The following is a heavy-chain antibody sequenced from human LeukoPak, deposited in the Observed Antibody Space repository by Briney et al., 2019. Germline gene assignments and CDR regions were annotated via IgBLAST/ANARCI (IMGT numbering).Heavy chain of an antibody. V-gene: IGHV1-2*02. CDR2: INPNRGGT. CDR3: AREPELGYCSSTSCSHDY. Sequence: ASVKVSSKAPGYTFTGYYMHWVRQAPGEGLEWMGWINPNRGGTNSTQKFQGRVTITRDTSISTAYMELSRLRSDDTAVYYCAREPELGYCSSTSCSHDYWGQGTLVTVSS. J-gene: IGHJ4*02. D-gene: IGHD2-2*01. CDR1: GYTFTGYY.